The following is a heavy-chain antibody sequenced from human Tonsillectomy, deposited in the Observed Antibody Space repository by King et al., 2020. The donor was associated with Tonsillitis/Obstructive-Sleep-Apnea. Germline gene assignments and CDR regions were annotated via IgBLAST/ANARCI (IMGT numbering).Heavy chain of an antibody. CDR1: GSTLTDLS. J-gene: IGHJ4*02. V-gene: IGHV1-24*01. Sequence: VQLVQSGAEVKKPGASVQVSCKVSGSTLTDLSIHWVRQAPGKGLEWMGGFGPDDGETIYAQKLQGRLTMTEDTSADTAYMELSSLRSEDTAVYYCATQQWLHFGGFTFDFWGQGTLVTVSS. CDR3: ATQQWLHFGGFTFDF. D-gene: IGHD3-16*01. CDR2: FGPDDGET.